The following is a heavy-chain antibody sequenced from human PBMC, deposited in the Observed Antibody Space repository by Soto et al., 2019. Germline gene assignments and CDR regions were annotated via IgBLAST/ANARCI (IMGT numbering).Heavy chain of an antibody. Sequence: GGSLRLSCAASGFTFSSYGMHWVRQAPGKGLEWVAVISYDGSNKYYADSVKGRFTISRDNSKNTLYLQMNSLRSEDTAVYYCARRVVVTSVRGIAYYYYGLDVWGQGTTVTVSS. J-gene: IGHJ6*02. CDR1: GFTFSSYG. V-gene: IGHV3-30*03. CDR3: ARRVVVTSVRGIAYYYYGLDV. CDR2: ISYDGSNK. D-gene: IGHD2-21*02.